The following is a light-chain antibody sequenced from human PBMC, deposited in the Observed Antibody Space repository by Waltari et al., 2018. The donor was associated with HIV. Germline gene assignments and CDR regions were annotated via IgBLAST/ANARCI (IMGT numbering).Light chain of an antibody. CDR1: RTVFSNSDNRNY. Sequence: DIVMTKSPDSLAVSLGERATFNCRSSRTVFSNSDNRNYLAWYQQKTGQSPNVLIYWASTRQSGVPDRFSASGSGTNFSLTISSLQAADVAVYYCQQYYTVRPTFGGGTKVEIK. V-gene: IGKV4-1*01. J-gene: IGKJ4*01. CDR3: QQYYTVRPT. CDR2: WAS.